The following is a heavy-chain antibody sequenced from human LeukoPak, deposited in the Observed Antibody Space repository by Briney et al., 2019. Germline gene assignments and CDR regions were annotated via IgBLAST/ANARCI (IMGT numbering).Heavy chain of an antibody. CDR3: AREWCSGGSCYSYFDY. CDR2: MNPNSGNT. CDR1: GYTFTSYD. J-gene: IGHJ4*02. V-gene: IGHV1-8*01. D-gene: IGHD2-15*01. Sequence: ASVKVSCKASGYTFTSYDINWVRQATGQGLEWMGWMNPNSGNTGYAQKFQGRVTMTRNTSISTAYMELSSLRSEDTAVYYCAREWCSGGSCYSYFDYWGQGTLVTVSS.